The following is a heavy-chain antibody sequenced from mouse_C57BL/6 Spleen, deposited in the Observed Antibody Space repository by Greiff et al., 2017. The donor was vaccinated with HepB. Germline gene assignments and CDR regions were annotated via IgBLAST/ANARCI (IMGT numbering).Heavy chain of an antibody. D-gene: IGHD2-3*01. Sequence: EVQLVESGGGLVKPGGSLKLSCAASGFTFSDYGMHWVRQAPEKGLEWVAYISSGSSTIYYADTVKGRFTISRDNAKNTLFLQMTSLRSEDTAMYYCARNDDYPLYAMDYWGQGTSVTVSS. CDR3: ARNDDYPLYAMDY. CDR2: ISSGSSTI. CDR1: GFTFSDYG. V-gene: IGHV5-17*01. J-gene: IGHJ4*01.